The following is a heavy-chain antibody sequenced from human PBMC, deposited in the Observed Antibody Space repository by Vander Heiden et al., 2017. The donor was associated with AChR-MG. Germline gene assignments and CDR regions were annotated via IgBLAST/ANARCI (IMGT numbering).Heavy chain of an antibody. Sequence: EVQILESGGGLVQPGGSLRLSCAVSGFIFSSYAMNWVRQAPGKGLEWVSSITGGADTTYYADFVKGRFTVSRDNSKNTLSLEMNSLRVDDTAVYYCTTSVIGLNIARGFDHWGQGSLVTVSS. J-gene: IGHJ4*02. CDR2: ITGGADTT. V-gene: IGHV3-23*01. D-gene: IGHD2-8*01. CDR3: TTSVIGLNIARGFDH. CDR1: GFIFSSYA.